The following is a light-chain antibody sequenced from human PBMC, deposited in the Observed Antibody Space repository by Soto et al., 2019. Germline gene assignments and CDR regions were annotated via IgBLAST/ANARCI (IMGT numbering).Light chain of an antibody. V-gene: IGLV2-11*01. CDR1: SSDVGGYNY. CDR3: CSYAGSYV. Sequence: QSVLTQPRSVSGSPGQSVTISCTGTSSDVGGYNYVSWYQHHPGKAPKLVIYDVSKRPSGVPDRFSGSKSGNTASLTISGLQAEDEADYYCCSYAGSYVFGTGTKLTVL. J-gene: IGLJ1*01. CDR2: DVS.